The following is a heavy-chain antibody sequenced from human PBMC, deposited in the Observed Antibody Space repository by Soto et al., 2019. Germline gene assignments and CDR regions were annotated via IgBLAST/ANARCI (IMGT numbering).Heavy chain of an antibody. CDR3: ARVATYYYDSSGYWTNWFDP. Sequence: SQTLSLTCTVSGGSISSGGYYWSWIRQHPGKGLEWIGYIYYSGSTYYNPSLKSRVTISVDTSKNQFSLKLSSVTAADTAVYYCARVATYYYDSSGYWTNWFDPWGQGTLVTVSS. CDR2: IYYSGST. V-gene: IGHV4-31*03. CDR1: GGSISSGGYY. D-gene: IGHD3-22*01. J-gene: IGHJ5*02.